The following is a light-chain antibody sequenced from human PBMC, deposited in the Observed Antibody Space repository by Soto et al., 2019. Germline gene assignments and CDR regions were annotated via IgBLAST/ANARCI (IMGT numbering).Light chain of an antibody. Sequence: EIVLTQSPGTLSLSPGERATLSCRASQSVAGSYITWYQQKPGQPPRLLIYAATNRPTGVQDRFSGSGSGTDFTLTISRLEPDDFGVYYGQQYDISPYIFGQGTKLEIK. V-gene: IGKV3-20*01. CDR1: QSVAGSY. CDR2: AAT. J-gene: IGKJ2*01. CDR3: QQYDISPYI.